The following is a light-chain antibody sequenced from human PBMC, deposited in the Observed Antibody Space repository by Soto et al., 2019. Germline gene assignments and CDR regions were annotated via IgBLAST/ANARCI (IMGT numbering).Light chain of an antibody. CDR3: QHYNSYSEA. CDR2: KAS. Sequence: DIQMTQAPSTLSASVGVRLTITCRASQTISSWLAWYQQKPGKAPKLLIYKASTLKSGVPSRFSGSGSGTEFTLTISSLQPDDFATYYCQHYNSYSEAFGQGTKVDIK. V-gene: IGKV1-5*03. J-gene: IGKJ1*01. CDR1: QTISSW.